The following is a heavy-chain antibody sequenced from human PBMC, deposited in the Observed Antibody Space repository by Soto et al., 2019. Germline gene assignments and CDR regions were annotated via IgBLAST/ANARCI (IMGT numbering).Heavy chain of an antibody. J-gene: IGHJ4*02. Sequence: GGAVRLYCAASGFSCSNYAMSWVRQAPGKGLEWVSAISGGGTSTYYSDSVKGRFSISRDNSKNTLYLQMNTLGAEDTAVYYCAKALSQFFPFDYWGQGTLVTVSS. CDR3: AKALSQFFPFDY. CDR1: GFSCSNYA. D-gene: IGHD3-3*01. V-gene: IGHV3-23*01. CDR2: ISGGGTST.